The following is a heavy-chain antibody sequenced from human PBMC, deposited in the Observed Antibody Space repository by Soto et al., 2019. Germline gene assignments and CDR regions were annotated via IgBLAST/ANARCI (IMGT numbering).Heavy chain of an antibody. CDR1: GYTFTGYY. CDR2: INPNSGGT. V-gene: IGHV1-2*04. Sequence: QVQLVQSGAEVKKPGASVKVSCKASGYTFTGYYMHWVRQAPGQGLEWMGWINPNSGGTNYAQKFQGWVTMTRDTSISTAYMELGRLRSDDTAVYYCARGGKAVGGGIWFDYWGQGTLVTVSS. J-gene: IGHJ4*02. D-gene: IGHD6-19*01. CDR3: ARGGKAVGGGIWFDY.